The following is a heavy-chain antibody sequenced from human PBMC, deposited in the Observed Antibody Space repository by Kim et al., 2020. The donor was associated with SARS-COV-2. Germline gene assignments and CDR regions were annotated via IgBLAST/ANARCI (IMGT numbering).Heavy chain of an antibody. Sequence: SSGSTIYYADPVKGRFTISRDNAKNSLYLKMNSLRAEDTAVYYCARDFKGWGQGTMVTVSS. CDR2: SSGSTI. V-gene: IGHV3-11*04. CDR3: ARDFKG. J-gene: IGHJ3*01.